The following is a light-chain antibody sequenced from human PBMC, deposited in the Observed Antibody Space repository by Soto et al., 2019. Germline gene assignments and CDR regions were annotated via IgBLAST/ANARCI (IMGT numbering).Light chain of an antibody. CDR2: GAS. CDR1: RNVGSN. J-gene: IGKJ1*01. V-gene: IGKV3-15*01. CDR3: QQYNNWPTWT. Sequence: EIVMTQSPATLSVSPGERATLSCRASRNVGSNLAWYQQKPGQAPRLLIYGASTRATGIPARFSGSGSGTEFTLTISSLQYEDFAVYYCQQYNNWPTWTFGQGTK.